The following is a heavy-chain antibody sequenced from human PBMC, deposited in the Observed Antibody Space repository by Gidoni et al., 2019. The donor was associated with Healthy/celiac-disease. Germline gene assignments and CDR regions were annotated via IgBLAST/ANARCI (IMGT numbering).Heavy chain of an antibody. J-gene: IGHJ4*02. V-gene: IGHV3-30-3*01. Sequence: QVQLVESCGGVVQPGRSLRLSCAASGFTFSSYAMQWVRQAPGKGLEWVAVISYDGSNKYYADSVKGRFTISRDNSKNTLYLQMNSLRAEDTAVYYCARSRIIVVVPAAILWGQGTLVTVSS. CDR2: ISYDGSNK. CDR1: GFTFSSYA. CDR3: ARSRIIVVVPAAIL. D-gene: IGHD2-2*01.